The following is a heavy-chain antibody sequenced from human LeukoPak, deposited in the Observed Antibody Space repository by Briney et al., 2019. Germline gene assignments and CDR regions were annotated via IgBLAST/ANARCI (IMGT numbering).Heavy chain of an antibody. D-gene: IGHD6-19*01. Sequence: GSLRLSCAASGSGFTFNNYWMHWVRQAPGKGLVWVSRINADGSTTSYADSVRGRFTISRDNAKNTLYLQMNSLRAEDTAVYYCATLISGWSLYWGQGTLVTVSS. CDR1: GSGFTFNNYW. CDR3: ATLISGWSLY. V-gene: IGHV3-74*01. CDR2: INADGSTT. J-gene: IGHJ4*02.